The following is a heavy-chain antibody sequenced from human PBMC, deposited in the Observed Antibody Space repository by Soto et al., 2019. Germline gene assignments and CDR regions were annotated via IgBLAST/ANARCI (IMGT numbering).Heavy chain of an antibody. CDR1: GGSFSGYY. CDR3: ARDSVRYCSGGSCNIRSDAFDI. V-gene: IGHV4-34*09. Sequence: TLSLTCAVYGGSFSGYYWSWIRQPPGKGLEWIGEINHSGSTNYNPSLKSRVTISVDTSKNQFSLKLSSVTAADTAVYYCARDSVRYCSGGSCNIRSDAFDIWGQGTMVTVSS. J-gene: IGHJ3*02. D-gene: IGHD2-15*01. CDR2: INHSGST.